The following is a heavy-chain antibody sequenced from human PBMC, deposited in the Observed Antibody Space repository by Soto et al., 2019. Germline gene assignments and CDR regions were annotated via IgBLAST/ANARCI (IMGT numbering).Heavy chain of an antibody. CDR3: ARGRYCSGGSCYFDH. CDR2: IYYSGST. CDR1: GGSISSYY. D-gene: IGHD2-15*01. V-gene: IGHV4-59*01. J-gene: IGHJ4*01. Sequence: KTSETLSLTCTVSGGSISSYYWSWIRQPPGKGLEWIGYIYYSGSTNYNPSLKSRVTISVDTSKNQFSLKLSSVTAADTAVYYCARGRYCSGGSCYFDHWGHGTLVTVSS.